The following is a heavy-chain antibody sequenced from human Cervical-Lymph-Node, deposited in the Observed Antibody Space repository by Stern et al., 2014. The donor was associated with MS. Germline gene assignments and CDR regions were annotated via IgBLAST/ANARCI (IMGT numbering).Heavy chain of an antibody. Sequence: HVQLVQSGAEVKKPGSSVKVSCRASGGTFSSYIISWVRHAPGQGLEWVGGIIPMFGTANYAEKFQDRVTFTADESTSTAYMEMSSLRSDDTAVYFCARAGYDFWRGDPFDYWGQGTLVTVSS. CDR2: IIPMFGTA. V-gene: IGHV1-69*01. J-gene: IGHJ4*02. D-gene: IGHD3-3*01. CDR1: GGTFSSYI. CDR3: ARAGYDFWRGDPFDY.